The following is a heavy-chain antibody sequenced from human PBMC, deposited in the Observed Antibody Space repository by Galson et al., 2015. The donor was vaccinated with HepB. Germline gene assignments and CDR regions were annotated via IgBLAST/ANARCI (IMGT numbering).Heavy chain of an antibody. CDR3: ARDAQLAYCLGDCLDV. CDR2: ISSSGTTI. V-gene: IGHV3-11*01. D-gene: IGHD2-21*02. CDR1: GFTFSNYY. J-gene: IGHJ6*02. Sequence: SLRLSCAASGFTFSNYYMSWVRQAPGRGLEWVSYISSSGTTIKYADSVKGRFTISRDNAKNSLSLQMNSLRAEDTALYYCARDAQLAYCLGDCLDVWGQGTTVIVSS.